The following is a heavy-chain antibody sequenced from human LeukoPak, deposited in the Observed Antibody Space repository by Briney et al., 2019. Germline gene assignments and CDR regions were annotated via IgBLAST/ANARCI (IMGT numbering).Heavy chain of an antibody. D-gene: IGHD3-10*01. V-gene: IGHV4-30-2*01. CDR3: ARSHYYGSGSLDY. Sequence: SETLSLTCAVSGGSISSGGYSWSWIRQPPGKGLEWIGHIYHSGSTYYNPSLKSRVTISVDRSKNQFSLKLSSVTAADTAVYYCARSHYYGSGSLDYRGQGTLVTVSS. CDR2: IYHSGST. J-gene: IGHJ4*02. CDR1: GGSISSGGYS.